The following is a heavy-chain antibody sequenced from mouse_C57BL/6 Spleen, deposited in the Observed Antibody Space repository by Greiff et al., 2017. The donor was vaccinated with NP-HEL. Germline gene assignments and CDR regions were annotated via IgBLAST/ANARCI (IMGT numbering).Heavy chain of an antibody. CDR3: TRLRGKADFDY. J-gene: IGHJ2*01. CDR2: IDPETGGT. CDR1: GYTFTDYE. V-gene: IGHV1-15*01. D-gene: IGHD1-3*01. Sequence: QVHVKQSGAELVRPGASVTLSCKASGYTFTDYEMHWVKQTPVHGLEWIGAIDPETGGTAYNQKFKGKAILTADKSSSTAYMELRSLTSEDSAVYYCTRLRGKADFDYWGQGTTLTVSS.